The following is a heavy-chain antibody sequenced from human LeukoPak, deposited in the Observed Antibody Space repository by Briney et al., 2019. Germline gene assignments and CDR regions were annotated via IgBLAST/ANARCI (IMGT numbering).Heavy chain of an antibody. CDR2: IIPIFGTA. J-gene: IGHJ6*02. D-gene: IGHD2-2*02. CDR1: GYTFTSYA. Sequence: GASVKVSCKASGYTFTSYAITWVRQAPGQGLEWMGGIIPIFGTANYAQKFQGRVTITADESTSTAYMELSSLRSEDTAVYYCARVGCSSTSCYSMDVWGQGTTVTVSS. CDR3: ARVGCSSTSCYSMDV. V-gene: IGHV1-69*13.